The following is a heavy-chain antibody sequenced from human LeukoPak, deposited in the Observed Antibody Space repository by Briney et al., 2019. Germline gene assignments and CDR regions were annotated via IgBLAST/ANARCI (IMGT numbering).Heavy chain of an antibody. J-gene: IGHJ4*02. V-gene: IGHV4-38-2*02. D-gene: IGHD2-2*01. Sequence: SETLSLTCTVSAHSTSSGYYWGWIRQPPGKRLECIGTIYHSGSTYYNPSLKRRVTISVDTSKNQFSLRLSSVTAADTAVYCGARSSRSWSTFDNWGKGTLVTVSS. CDR3: ARSSRSWSTFDN. CDR1: AHSTSSGYY. CDR2: IYHSGST.